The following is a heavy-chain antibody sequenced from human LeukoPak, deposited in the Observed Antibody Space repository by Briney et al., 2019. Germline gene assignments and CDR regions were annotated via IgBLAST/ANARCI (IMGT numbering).Heavy chain of an antibody. CDR2: IRYDGNNK. D-gene: IGHD3/OR15-3a*01. Sequence: GGSLRLSCAASGFTFSSYAMHRVRQAPGKGLEWVAFIRYDGNNKYYADSVKDRFTISRDNSRNTLYLQMSSLRAEDTAVYYCAKSRSSGGLDVFDIWGQGTTVTVSS. V-gene: IGHV3-30*02. J-gene: IGHJ3*02. CDR1: GFTFSSYA. CDR3: AKSRSSGGLDVFDI.